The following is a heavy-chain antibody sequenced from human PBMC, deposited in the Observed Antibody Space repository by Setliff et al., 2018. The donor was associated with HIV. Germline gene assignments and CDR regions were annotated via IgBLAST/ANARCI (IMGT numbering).Heavy chain of an antibody. J-gene: IGHJ5*02. CDR1: GYSFINYG. CDR2: ISAYNGNT. CDR3: ARARLQGIVTAVGPRDNCLDP. D-gene: IGHD1-26*01. Sequence: ASVKVSCKASGYSFINYGISWVRQAPGQGLEWMGWISAYNGNTDYAPRFLGRVTMTTDTFTSKAYMELRSLPSDDTAVYYCARARLQGIVTAVGPRDNCLDPWGQGTRVTVSS. V-gene: IGHV1-18*01.